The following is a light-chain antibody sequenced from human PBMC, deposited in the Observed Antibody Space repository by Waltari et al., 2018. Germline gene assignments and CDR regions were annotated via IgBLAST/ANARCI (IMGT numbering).Light chain of an antibody. CDR1: KLGDKY. J-gene: IGLJ1*01. CDR3: QAWDSSTPYV. CDR2: QDT. V-gene: IGLV3-1*01. Sequence: SYELTQPPSVSVSPGQTASITCSGDKLGDKYACWYQQKPGQSPVLVIYQDTKRPSGIPGRFSGVNSGNTATLTISGTQAMDEADYYCQAWDSSTPYVFGPGTKVTVL.